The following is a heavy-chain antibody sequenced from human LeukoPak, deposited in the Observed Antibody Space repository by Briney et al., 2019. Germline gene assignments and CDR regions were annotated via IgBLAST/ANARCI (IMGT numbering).Heavy chain of an antibody. CDR2: IIPIFGTA. D-gene: IGHD3-10*01. J-gene: IGHJ3*02. CDR3: AREVTMVRGVIVSSGHDAFDI. Sequence: ASVKVSCKASGYTFSNYEINWVRQAPGQGLEWMGGIIPIFGTANYAQKFQGRVTITADESTSTAYMELSSLRSEDTAVYYCAREVTMVRGVIVSSGHDAFDIWGQGTMVTVSS. V-gene: IGHV1-69*13. CDR1: GYTFSNYE.